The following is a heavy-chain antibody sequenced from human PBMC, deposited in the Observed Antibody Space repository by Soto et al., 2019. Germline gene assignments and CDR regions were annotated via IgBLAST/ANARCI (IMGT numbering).Heavy chain of an antibody. CDR2: INDGKGDT. J-gene: IGHJ3*02. CDR3: AIGHKGAFYI. Sequence: GAAVKVSCTASGYPTTSHSMHWVRQAPGQRLEWMGWINDGKGDTKYSQKHQGRVTITRDTSASTAYMELSNLRSEDTAVYYCAIGHKGAFYICGQGTIVTGSS. CDR1: GYPTTSHS. V-gene: IGHV1-3*01.